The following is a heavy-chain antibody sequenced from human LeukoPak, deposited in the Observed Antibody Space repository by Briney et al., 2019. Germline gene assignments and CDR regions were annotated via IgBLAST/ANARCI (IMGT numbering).Heavy chain of an antibody. J-gene: IGHJ4*02. Sequence: ASVKVSCKASGYTFASYGISWVRQAPGQGLEWMGWISAYNGNTNYAQKLQGRVTMTTDTSTSTAYMELRSLRSDDTAVYYCARAVGIAHPRHFDYWGQGTLVTVSS. CDR3: ARAVGIAHPRHFDY. V-gene: IGHV1-18*01. CDR1: GYTFASYG. D-gene: IGHD6-13*01. CDR2: ISAYNGNT.